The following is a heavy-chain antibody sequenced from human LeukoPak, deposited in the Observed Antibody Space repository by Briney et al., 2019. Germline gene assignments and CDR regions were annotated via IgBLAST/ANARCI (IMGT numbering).Heavy chain of an antibody. J-gene: IGHJ4*02. CDR3: GRGKPAVAGNLNDY. CDR2: IYSGGDT. CDR1: GFTVSTNY. D-gene: IGHD6-19*01. V-gene: IGHV3-66*01. Sequence: PGGSLRLSCAASGFTVSTNYMSWVRQAPGKGLEWVSVIYSGGDTFYADSLKGRFTISRDNSKNTLHLQMNSLRVEDTAVYYCGRGKPAVAGNLNDYWGQGTLVTVSS.